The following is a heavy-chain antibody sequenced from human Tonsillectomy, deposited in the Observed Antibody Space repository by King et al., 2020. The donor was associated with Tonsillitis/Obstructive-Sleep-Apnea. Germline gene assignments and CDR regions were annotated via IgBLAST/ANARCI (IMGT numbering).Heavy chain of an antibody. CDR1: GLTFSSYS. D-gene: IGHD5-18*01. CDR3: ARDTSTTWIQLWLGYFDY. J-gene: IGHJ4*02. CDR2: ISSSSSYI. Sequence: VQLVESGGGLVKPGGSLRLSCAASGLTFSSYSMNWVRQAPGKGLEWVSSISSSSSYIYYADSVKGRFTISRDNAKNSLYLQMNSLRAEDTAVYYCARDTSTTWIQLWLGYFDYWGQGTLVTVSS. V-gene: IGHV3-21*01.